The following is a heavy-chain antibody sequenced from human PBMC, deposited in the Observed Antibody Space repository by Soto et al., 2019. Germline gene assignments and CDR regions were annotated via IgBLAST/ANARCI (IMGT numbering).Heavy chain of an antibody. CDR1: GGSISSGGYY. J-gene: IGHJ6*03. V-gene: IGHV4-31*03. CDR2: IYYSGST. CDR3: ARSNTVNHYYYYYMDV. D-gene: IGHD4-4*01. Sequence: SETLSLTCTVSGGSISSGGYYWSWIRQHPGKGLEWIGYIYYSGSTYYNPSLKSRVTISVDTSKNQFSLKLSSVTAADTAVYYCARSNTVNHYYYYYMDVWGKGTTVTVSS.